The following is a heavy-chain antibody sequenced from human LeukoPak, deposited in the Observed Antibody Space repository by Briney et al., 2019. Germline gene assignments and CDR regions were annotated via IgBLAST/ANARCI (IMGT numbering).Heavy chain of an antibody. D-gene: IGHD6-19*01. CDR1: GYTFTGYY. Sequence: ASVKVSCKASGYTFTGYYMHWVRQAPGQGLEWMGWINPNSGGTNYAQKLQGRVTMTRDTSISTAYMELSRLRSDDTAVYYGARDLAEGWLVGLDYWGQGTLVTVSS. CDR2: INPNSGGT. V-gene: IGHV1-2*02. CDR3: ARDLAEGWLVGLDY. J-gene: IGHJ4*02.